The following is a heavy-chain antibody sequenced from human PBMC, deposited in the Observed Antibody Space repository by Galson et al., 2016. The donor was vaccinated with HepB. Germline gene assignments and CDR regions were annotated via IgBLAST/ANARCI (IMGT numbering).Heavy chain of an antibody. J-gene: IGHJ3*02. CDR3: ASDGSVRGVIFGAFQI. D-gene: IGHD3-10*01. Sequence: SLRLSCAASGFTFDDYGMGWVRQVPGKGLEWVCSINWNGGSINYVDSVMGRFTISRDSAKNSLYLQMNSVRDEDTAMYYCASDGSVRGVIFGAFQIWGQGTMVTVSS. CDR1: GFTFDDYG. CDR2: INWNGGSI. V-gene: IGHV3-20*04.